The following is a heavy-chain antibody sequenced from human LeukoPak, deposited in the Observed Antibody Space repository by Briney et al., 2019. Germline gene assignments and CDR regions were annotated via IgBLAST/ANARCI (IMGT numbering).Heavy chain of an antibody. J-gene: IGHJ3*02. CDR2: IYYSGST. V-gene: IGHV4-31*03. CDR1: GGPISSGGYY. Sequence: PSETLSLTCTVSGGPISSGGYYWSWIRQHPGKGLEWIGYIYYSGSTYYNPSLKSRVTISVDTSKNQFSLKLSSVTAADTAVYYCASHEPMGAFDIWGQGTMVTVSS. D-gene: IGHD1-14*01. CDR3: ASHEPMGAFDI.